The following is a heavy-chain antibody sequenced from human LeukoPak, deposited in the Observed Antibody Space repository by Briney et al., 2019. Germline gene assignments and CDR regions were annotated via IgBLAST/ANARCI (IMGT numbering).Heavy chain of an antibody. Sequence: PGGSLRLSCAASGFTFSSYAMSWVRQAPGKGLEWVSAISGSGGSTYYADSVKGRFTISRDNSKNTLYLQMNSLRAEDTAVYYCAKDLADTAMVTFYFDYWGQGTLVTVSS. D-gene: IGHD5-18*01. CDR3: AKDLADTAMVTFYFDY. J-gene: IGHJ4*02. CDR2: ISGSGGST. V-gene: IGHV3-23*01. CDR1: GFTFSSYA.